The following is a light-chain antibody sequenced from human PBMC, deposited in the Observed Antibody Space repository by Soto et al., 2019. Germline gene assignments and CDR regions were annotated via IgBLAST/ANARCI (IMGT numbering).Light chain of an antibody. J-gene: IGKJ1*01. CDR1: QSVSSSY. Sequence: EIVLTQSPGTLSLSPGERATLSCRASQSVSSSYLAWYQQKPGQAPRLLIYGASSRATGIPDRFSGSGSGTDFTLTISRLEPEDFAVYXCQQYGSPVAFGQGTKVEIK. CDR2: GAS. V-gene: IGKV3-20*01. CDR3: QQYGSPVA.